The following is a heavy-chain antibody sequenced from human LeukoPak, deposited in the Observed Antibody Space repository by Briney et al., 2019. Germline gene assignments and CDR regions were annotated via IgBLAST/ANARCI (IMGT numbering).Heavy chain of an antibody. CDR2: IYYSGST. V-gene: IGHV4-59*08. D-gene: IGHD1-26*01. CDR1: GGSITNYY. J-gene: IGHJ4*02. CDR3: ARQRYSGSYYFDY. Sequence: SETLSPTCTVSGGSITNYYWSWIRQPLGKGLEWIGYIYYSGSTNYNPSLKSRVTISVDTSKNQFSLSLSSVTAADTAVYYCARQRYSGSYYFDYWGQGTLVTVSS.